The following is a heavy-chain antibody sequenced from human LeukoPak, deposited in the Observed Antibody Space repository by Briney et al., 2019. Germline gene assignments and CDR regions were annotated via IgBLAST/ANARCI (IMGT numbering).Heavy chain of an antibody. CDR3: ARDSVYYDFWSGSSDY. D-gene: IGHD3-3*01. V-gene: IGHV3-23*01. Sequence: GGSLRLSCAASGFTFSSYAMSWVRQAPGKGLEWVSATSGSGGSTYYADSVKGRFTISRDNSKNTLYLQMNSLRAEDTAVYYCARDSVYYDFWSGSSDYWGQGTLVTVSS. J-gene: IGHJ4*02. CDR2: TSGSGGST. CDR1: GFTFSSYA.